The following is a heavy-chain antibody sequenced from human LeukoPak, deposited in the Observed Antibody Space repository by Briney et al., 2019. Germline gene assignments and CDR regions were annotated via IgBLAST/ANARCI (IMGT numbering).Heavy chain of an antibody. D-gene: IGHD6-13*01. CDR3: ARASIAAAVNWFDP. Sequence: SETLSLTCTVSGASINSRDYYWGWIRQPPGQGLEWIGSIYSDGTTYYNPSLKSRVTISVDTSKNQFSLKLSSVTAADTAVYYCARASIAAAVNWFDPWGQGTLVTVSS. V-gene: IGHV4-39*07. CDR1: GASINSRDYY. J-gene: IGHJ5*02. CDR2: IYSDGTT.